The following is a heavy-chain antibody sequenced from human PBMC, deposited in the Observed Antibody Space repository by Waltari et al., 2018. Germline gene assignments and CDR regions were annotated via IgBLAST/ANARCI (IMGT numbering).Heavy chain of an antibody. V-gene: IGHV4-39*01. CDR3: ARLDSRSGSYYFDY. D-gene: IGHD1-26*01. CDR2: IYYSGST. Sequence: PPGKGLEWIGNIYYSGSTYYNPSLTSRVTIYIDTSKNQFSLKLSSVTAADTALYFCARLDSRSGSYYFDYWGQGTLVTVSS. J-gene: IGHJ4*02.